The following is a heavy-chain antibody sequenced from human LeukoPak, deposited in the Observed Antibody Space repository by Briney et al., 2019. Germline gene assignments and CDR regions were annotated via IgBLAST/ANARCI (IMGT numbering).Heavy chain of an antibody. CDR1: GGSISSSRYH. CDR2: IYYSGTT. V-gene: IGHV4-39*01. Sequence: SETLSLTCTVSGGSISSSRYHGGWVRQPPGKGLEWIGSIYYSGTTFYNPSLKSRVTISVDTSKNQFPLKVSSVTAADTAVYYCATTYSYTSGGYDYWGQGTLVTVSS. CDR3: ATTYSYTSGGYDY. D-gene: IGHD5-18*01. J-gene: IGHJ4*02.